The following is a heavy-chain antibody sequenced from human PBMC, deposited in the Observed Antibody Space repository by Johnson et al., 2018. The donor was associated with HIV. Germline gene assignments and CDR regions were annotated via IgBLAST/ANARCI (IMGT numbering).Heavy chain of an antibody. CDR2: INWNGGST. V-gene: IGHV3-20*04. CDR3: AGGRYYYDSSGSDAFDI. J-gene: IGHJ3*02. CDR1: GFTFSNAW. Sequence: VQLVESGGRVVRPGGSLRLSCAASGFTFSNAWMSWVSQAPGKGLEWVPGINWNGGSTGYADSVKGRFTISRDNAKNSLYLQMNSLRAEDTALYYCAGGRYYYDSSGSDAFDIWGQGTMVTVSS. D-gene: IGHD3-22*01.